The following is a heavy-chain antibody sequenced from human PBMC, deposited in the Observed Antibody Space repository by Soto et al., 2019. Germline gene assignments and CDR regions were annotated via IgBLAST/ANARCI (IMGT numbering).Heavy chain of an antibody. CDR1: GDSFNNFY. CDR3: ASEAAVAVGDGYWCDP. D-gene: IGHD6-19*01. V-gene: IGHV4-4*07. Sequence: SETLSLTCTVSGDSFNNFYWSWIRQPAGKGLEGIGRIYSSGHTDYHPSLRSRVTVSVDTSKNHFSLRLSSVTAADTAVYFCASEAAVAVGDGYWCDPWGQGTLVTVSS. J-gene: IGHJ5*02. CDR2: IYSSGHT.